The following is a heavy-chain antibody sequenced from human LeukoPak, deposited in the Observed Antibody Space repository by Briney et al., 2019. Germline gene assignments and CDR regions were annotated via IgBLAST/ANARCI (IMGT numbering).Heavy chain of an antibody. V-gene: IGHV3-7*01. J-gene: IGHJ6*02. D-gene: IGHD2-2*01. Sequence: PGGSLRLSCAASGFTFSSYWMSWVRQAPGKGLEWVANIKQDGSEKYYVDSVKGRFTISRDNAKNSLYLQMNSLRAEDTAVYYCAREDVVPAAMGEYYYYGMDVWGQGTTVTVSS. CDR2: IKQDGSEK. CDR3: AREDVVPAAMGEYYYYGMDV. CDR1: GFTFSSYW.